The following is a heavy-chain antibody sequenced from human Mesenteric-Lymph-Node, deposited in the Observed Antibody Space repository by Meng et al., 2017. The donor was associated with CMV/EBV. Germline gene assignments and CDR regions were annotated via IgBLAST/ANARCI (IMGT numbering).Heavy chain of an antibody. J-gene: IGHJ5*02. V-gene: IGHV4-59*01. CDR1: GGSISTYY. Sequence: GSLRLSCTVSGGSISTYYWNWIRQPPGMGLEWIGYTYYNGRFNYNASLRNRVTISLDTSRKQLSLKLTSVTAADTAVYYCVRDPSPLGWFDPWGQGILVTVS. D-gene: IGHD3-10*01. CDR3: VRDPSPLGWFDP. CDR2: TYYNGRF.